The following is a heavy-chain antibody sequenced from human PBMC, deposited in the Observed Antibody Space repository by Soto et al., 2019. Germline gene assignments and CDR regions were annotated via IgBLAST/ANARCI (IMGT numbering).Heavy chain of an antibody. CDR3: TTVSGLAAGGRGDY. J-gene: IGHJ4*02. D-gene: IGHD6-13*01. CDR2: FQTKTDAATT. Sequence: GGSLRLSCAVSGFTLSNAWMSWVRQAPGKGLEWVGRFQTKTDAATTDYAAPVKGRFTISRDDSKNTMYLQMNNLKTEDTGVYYCTTVSGLAAGGRGDYWGQGILVTVSS. CDR1: GFTLSNAW. V-gene: IGHV3-15*01.